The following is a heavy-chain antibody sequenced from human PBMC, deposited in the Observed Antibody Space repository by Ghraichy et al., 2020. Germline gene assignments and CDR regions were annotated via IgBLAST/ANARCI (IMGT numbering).Heavy chain of an antibody. J-gene: IGHJ5*02. CDR1: GGSISSSSYY. Sequence: SETLSLTCTVSGGSISSSSYYWGWIRQPPGKGLEWIGSIYYSGSTYYNPSLKSRVTISVDTSKNQFSLKLSSVTAADTAVYYCARHFREPRYCSGGSCYSEFDPWGQGTLVTVSS. CDR3: ARHFREPRYCSGGSCYSEFDP. D-gene: IGHD2-15*01. CDR2: IYYSGST. V-gene: IGHV4-39*07.